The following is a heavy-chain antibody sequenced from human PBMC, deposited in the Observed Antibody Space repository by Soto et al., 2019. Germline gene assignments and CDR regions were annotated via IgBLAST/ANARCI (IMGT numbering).Heavy chain of an antibody. CDR1: GGTFSSYA. CDR3: ARDLVTMPHSSYYYYYGMDV. Sequence: SVKVSCKASGGTFSSYAISWVRQAPGQGLEWMGGIIPIFGTANYAQKFQGRVTITADESTSTAYMELSSLGSEDTAVYYCARDLVTMPHSSYYYYYGMDVWGQGTTVTVSS. CDR2: IIPIFGTA. V-gene: IGHV1-69*13. J-gene: IGHJ6*02. D-gene: IGHD3-10*01.